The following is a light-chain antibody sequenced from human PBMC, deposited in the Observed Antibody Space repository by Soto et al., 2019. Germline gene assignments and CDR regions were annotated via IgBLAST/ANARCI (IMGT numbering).Light chain of an antibody. J-gene: IGKJ1*01. V-gene: IGKV3-20*01. CDR1: QSVGDNY. CDR2: TAS. CDR3: QQYDSSPET. Sequence: EIVLTQSPGTLSLSPGERATLSCRASQSVGDNYVAWYQQKPGQAPRLLIYTASRRATDIPDRFSGSWSGTDFTLTISSLDPEDFAVYYCQQYDSSPETFGQGTKVEIK.